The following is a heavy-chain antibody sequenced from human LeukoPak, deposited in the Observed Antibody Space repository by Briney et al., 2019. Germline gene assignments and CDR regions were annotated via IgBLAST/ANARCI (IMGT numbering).Heavy chain of an antibody. CDR2: ISLTGLT. J-gene: IGHJ4*02. V-gene: IGHV4-4*02. CDR1: GGSISNTNW. Sequence: SGTLSHTCGVSGGSISNTNWWSWVRQPPGQGLEWIGEISLTGLTHYNPSLESRVTVSLDKSKKQLSLNLTSVTAADTAVYYCSRENGAFSPFGYWGQGTLVTVLS. CDR3: SRENGAFSPFGY. D-gene: IGHD2-8*01.